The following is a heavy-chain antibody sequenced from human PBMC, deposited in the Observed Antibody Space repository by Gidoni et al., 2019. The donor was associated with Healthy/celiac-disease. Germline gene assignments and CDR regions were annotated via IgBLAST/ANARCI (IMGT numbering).Heavy chain of an antibody. V-gene: IGHV1-2*02. CDR1: GYTFTGSY. J-gene: IGHJ3*02. D-gene: IGHD1-26*01. CDR3: ARRYPQRMDPFDI. Sequence: QVQLVQSGAEVKKPGASVKVSCKASGYTFTGSYMHWVRQAPGQVLEWSGWINPNCGGTNYAQKFQGRVTMTRDTSISTAYMELSRLRSDDTAVYYCARRYPQRMDPFDIWGQGTMVTVSS. CDR2: INPNCGGT.